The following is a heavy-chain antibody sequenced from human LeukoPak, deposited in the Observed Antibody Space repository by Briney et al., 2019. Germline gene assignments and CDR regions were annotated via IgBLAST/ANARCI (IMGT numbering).Heavy chain of an antibody. CDR3: ARADSSGYYT. D-gene: IGHD3-22*01. V-gene: IGHV3-48*03. CDR1: GFTFSSYE. CDR2: ISSSGSTI. Sequence: PGGSLRLPCAASGFTFSSYEMNWVRQAPGKGLEWVSYISSSGSTIYYADSVKGRFTISRDNAKNSLYLQMNSLRAEDTAVYYCARADSSGYYTWGQGTLVTVSS. J-gene: IGHJ5*02.